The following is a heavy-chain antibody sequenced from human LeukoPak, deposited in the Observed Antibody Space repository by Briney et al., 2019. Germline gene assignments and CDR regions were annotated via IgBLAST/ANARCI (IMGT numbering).Heavy chain of an antibody. D-gene: IGHD1-14*01. V-gene: IGHV1-2*02. CDR2: INPNIGAT. CDR1: GYTFTGQS. Sequence: GAPLKVSCKASGYTFTGQSMYWVRPAPGPGLEWIGWINPNIGATKYARKFQGRVTMTRDTSISTAYMEVSRLRSDDTAVYYCARGQLTDDLDYWGQGTLVTVSS. J-gene: IGHJ4*02. CDR3: ARGQLTDDLDY.